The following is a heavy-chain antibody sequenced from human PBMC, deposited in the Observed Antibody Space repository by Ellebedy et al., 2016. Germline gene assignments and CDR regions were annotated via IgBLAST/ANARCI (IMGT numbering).Heavy chain of an antibody. D-gene: IGHD2-21*01. Sequence: SETLSLTCAVSGASITSDYWSWFRQPAGKGLEWIGRVDSIGNTNYNPSLKNRVTMSLDTSKNQFSLKLTSVTAADTGVYYCARGLTPHFDSWGQGALVTVSS. CDR3: ARGLTPHFDS. V-gene: IGHV4-4*07. J-gene: IGHJ4*02. CDR2: VDSIGNT. CDR1: GASITSDY.